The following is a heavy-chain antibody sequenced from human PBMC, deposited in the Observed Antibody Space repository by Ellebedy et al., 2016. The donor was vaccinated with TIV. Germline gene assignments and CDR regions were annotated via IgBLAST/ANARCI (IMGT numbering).Heavy chain of an antibody. CDR1: GGTFSSYA. V-gene: IGHV1-69*13. J-gene: IGHJ4*02. D-gene: IGHD2-2*01. CDR3: ARAAGYCSSTSCYDFDY. Sequence: SVKVSXKASGGTFSSYAISWVRQAPGQGLEWMGGIIPIFGTANYAQKFQGRVTITADESTSTAYMELSSLRSEDTAVYYCARAAGYCSSTSCYDFDYWGQGTLVTVSS. CDR2: IIPIFGTA.